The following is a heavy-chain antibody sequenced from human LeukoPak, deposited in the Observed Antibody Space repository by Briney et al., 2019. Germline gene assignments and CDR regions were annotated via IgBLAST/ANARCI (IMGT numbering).Heavy chain of an antibody. Sequence: ASVKVSCKASGYTFTGYYMHWVRQAPGQGLEWMGRINPNSGGTNYAQKFQGRVTMTRDTSISTAYMELSRLRSDDTAVYYCARDRRDYGGKYYYYYYMDVWGKGTTVTVSS. CDR2: INPNSGGT. CDR3: ARDRRDYGGKYYYYYYMDV. CDR1: GYTFTGYY. D-gene: IGHD4/OR15-4a*01. J-gene: IGHJ6*03. V-gene: IGHV1-2*06.